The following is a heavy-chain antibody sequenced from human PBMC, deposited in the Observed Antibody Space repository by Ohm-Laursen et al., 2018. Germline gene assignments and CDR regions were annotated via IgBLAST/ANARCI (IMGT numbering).Heavy chain of an antibody. D-gene: IGHD1-7*01. V-gene: IGHV3-21*01. CDR3: ARGGVAGTTS. J-gene: IGHJ4*02. CDR2: ISSSSSYI. Sequence: GSLRLSCAATVFTFSSSSKNWVCQAPGKGLGRVSSISSSSSYIYYADSVMARFTISRDNAKNSLYLQMNSLRAEDTAVYYCARGGVAGTTSWGQGTLVTVSS. CDR1: VFTFSSSS.